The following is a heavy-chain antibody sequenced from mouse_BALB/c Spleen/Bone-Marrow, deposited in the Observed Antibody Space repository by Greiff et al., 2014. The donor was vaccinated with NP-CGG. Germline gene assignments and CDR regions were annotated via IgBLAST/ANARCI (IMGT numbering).Heavy chain of an antibody. J-gene: IGHJ4*01. CDR3: TRSGYVMDY. CDR1: GYTFTSYW. D-gene: IGHD3-1*01. V-gene: IGHV1S22*01. CDR2: IYPGTGCI. Sequence: LQQSGSELVRPGASVKLSCKASGYTFTSYWMHWVKQRPGQGLEWLGNIYPGTGCINYDEKLKSKATLTVDTSSSTAYMQLSSLTSEDSAVYYCTRSGYVMDYWGQGTSVAVSS.